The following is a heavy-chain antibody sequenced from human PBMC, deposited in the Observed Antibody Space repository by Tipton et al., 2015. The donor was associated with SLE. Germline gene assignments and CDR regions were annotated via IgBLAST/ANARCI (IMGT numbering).Heavy chain of an antibody. J-gene: IGHJ4*02. CDR3: ARDRGGNSSVYFDY. V-gene: IGHV4-39*07. CDR1: GGSIRSSRHF. Sequence: TLSLTCTVSGGSIRSSRHFWSWIRQPPGKGLEWIGVLYYSGSTYYNPSLKSRVTISVDKPENHFSLRLSAVTAADTAVYYCARDRGGNSSVYFDYWGQGTLVTVSS. D-gene: IGHD4-23*01. CDR2: LYYSGST.